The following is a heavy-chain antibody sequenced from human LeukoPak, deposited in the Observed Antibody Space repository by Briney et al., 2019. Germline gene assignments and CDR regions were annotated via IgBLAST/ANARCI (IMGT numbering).Heavy chain of an antibody. V-gene: IGHV3-48*03. CDR3: ACGRGFTVAKTIYDY. Sequence: GGSLRLSCTVSGFTFNNCEMNWVRQAPGKGLEWVSYISGSGSSISYADSARGRFTISRDNAKNSLYLQMNSLRVEDTAVYYCACGRGFTVAKTIYDYWGQGTLVTVSS. J-gene: IGHJ4*02. CDR2: ISGSGSSI. CDR1: GFTFNNCE. D-gene: IGHD4-17*01.